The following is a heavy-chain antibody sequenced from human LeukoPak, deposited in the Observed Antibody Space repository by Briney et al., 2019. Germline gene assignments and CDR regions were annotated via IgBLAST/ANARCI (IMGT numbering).Heavy chain of an antibody. CDR3: ARGRTYYDFWSGYHTPDYFDY. CDR1: GFTVSSNY. J-gene: IGHJ4*02. CDR2: ISSSGSTI. D-gene: IGHD3-3*01. V-gene: IGHV3-11*01. Sequence: GGSLRLSCAASGFTVSSNYMSWVRQAPGKGLEWVSYISSSGSTIYYADSVKGRFTISRDNAKNSLYLQMNSLRAEDTAVYYCARGRTYYDFWSGYHTPDYFDYWGQGTLVTVSS.